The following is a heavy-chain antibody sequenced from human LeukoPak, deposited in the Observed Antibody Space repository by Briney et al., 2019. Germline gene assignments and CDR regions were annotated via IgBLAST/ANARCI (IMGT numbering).Heavy chain of an antibody. CDR3: ARSLYYYGSDSFDI. D-gene: IGHD3-10*01. J-gene: IGHJ3*02. Sequence: SQTLSLTCTVSGGSISSYYWNWIRQPPGKGLEWIGYIYYSGSTNYNPSLKSRVTISVDTSKNQFSLKLSSVTAADTAVYYCARSLYYYGSDSFDIWGQGTMVSVSS. CDR1: GGSISSYY. V-gene: IGHV4-59*01. CDR2: IYYSGST.